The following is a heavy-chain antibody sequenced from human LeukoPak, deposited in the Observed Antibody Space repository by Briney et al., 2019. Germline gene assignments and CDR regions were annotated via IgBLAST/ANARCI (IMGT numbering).Heavy chain of an antibody. V-gene: IGHV1-2*07. CDR2: INPNTGGT. CDR1: GYTFTGHY. D-gene: IGHD6-13*01. Sequence: ASVKVSCKASGYTFTGHYMHWVRQAPGQGLEWMGSINPNTGGTDYAHKFQGRVTMTRDTSISTAYMEVNRLRSDDTAVYYCARPIDIAAADLWGQGTLVTVSS. CDR3: ARPIDIAAADL. J-gene: IGHJ4*02.